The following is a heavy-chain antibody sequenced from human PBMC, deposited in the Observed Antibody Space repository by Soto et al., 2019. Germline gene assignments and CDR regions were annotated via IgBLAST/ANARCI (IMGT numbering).Heavy chain of an antibody. CDR2: IYYDGSTK. CDR1: VFTFSSYG. CDR3: ARGVGAPFYYFDY. J-gene: IGHJ4*02. V-gene: IGHV3-33*01. D-gene: IGHD1-26*01. Sequence: GSLRLSCAASVFTFSSYGIHWVRQAPVKGLEWVAVIYYDGSTKYYADSVKGRFTISRDNSKNTLYLQMNSLRAEDTAVYYCARGVGAPFYYFDYWGQGTLVTVSS.